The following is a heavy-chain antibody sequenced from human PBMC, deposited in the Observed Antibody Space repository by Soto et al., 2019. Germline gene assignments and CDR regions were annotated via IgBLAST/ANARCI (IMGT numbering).Heavy chain of an antibody. Sequence: GGSLRLSCAVSGITFSDYSINWVRQAPGKGLEWVSGISGGTDTTYYADSVKGRFTISRDNSENTVYLQMNSLRAEDTALYYCATVLSAAFDIWGKGTMVTVS. CDR3: ATVLSAAFDI. CDR1: GITFSDYS. V-gene: IGHV3-23*01. CDR2: ISGGTDTT. J-gene: IGHJ3*02.